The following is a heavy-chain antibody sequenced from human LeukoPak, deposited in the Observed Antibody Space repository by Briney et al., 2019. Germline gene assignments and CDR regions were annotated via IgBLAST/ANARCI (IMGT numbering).Heavy chain of an antibody. CDR2: ISDDGSST. D-gene: IGHD1-26*01. CDR1: GFTSSTYE. J-gene: IGHJ5*02. V-gene: IGHV3-74*01. CDR3: VRDSIGRNWVDP. Sequence: GGSLRLSCAASGFTSSTYEMNWVRQAPGKGLVWVSRISDDGSSTTYADSVKGRFTTSRDNAKNTLYLQMTGLRAEDTAVYYCVRDSIGRNWVDPWGQGTLVTVSS.